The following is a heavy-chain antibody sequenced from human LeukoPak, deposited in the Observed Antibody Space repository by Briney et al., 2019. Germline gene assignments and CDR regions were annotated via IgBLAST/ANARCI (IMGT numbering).Heavy chain of an antibody. Sequence: GGSPRLSCVASGFTFSSYWMHWVRQDPRKGLVWVSRISGDGRNINYADSVRGRFTISRDNAKNTLYLQMNTLRVEDTAVYYCTRDLMDYDVSTGLHHYYMDVWGQGTTVTVSS. CDR3: TRDLMDYDVSTGLHHYYMDV. J-gene: IGHJ6*02. CDR2: ISGDGRNI. V-gene: IGHV3-74*01. CDR1: GFTFSSYW. D-gene: IGHD3-9*01.